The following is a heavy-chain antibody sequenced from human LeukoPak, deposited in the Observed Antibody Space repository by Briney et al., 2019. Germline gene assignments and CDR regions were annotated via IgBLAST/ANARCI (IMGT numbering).Heavy chain of an antibody. D-gene: IGHD2-15*01. CDR2: IGPSDSYT. J-gene: IGHJ4*02. V-gene: IGHV5-10-1*01. CDR1: GYSFTSHW. CDR3: ARHRDCSSGACYPDY. Sequence: GESLKISCKGSGYSFTSHWISWVRQIPGQGLEWVGRIGPSDSYTNYNPSFQGHVTISADKSISTAYLQWSSLKAADTAMYYCARHRDCSSGACYPDYWGQGTLVTVSS.